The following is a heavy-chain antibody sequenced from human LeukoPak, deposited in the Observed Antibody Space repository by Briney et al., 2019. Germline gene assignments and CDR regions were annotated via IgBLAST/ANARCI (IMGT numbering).Heavy chain of an antibody. J-gene: IGHJ4*02. CDR2: ISSSSSYT. CDR3: ARDLRIGYSTDPELDY. V-gene: IGHV3-11*06. D-gene: IGHD6-13*01. CDR1: GFTFSDYY. Sequence: GGSLRLSCAASGFTFSDYYMSWIRQAPGKGLERVSYISSSSSYTNYADSVKGRFTISRDNAKNSLYLQMNSLRAEDTAVYYCARDLRIGYSTDPELDYWGQGTLVTVSS.